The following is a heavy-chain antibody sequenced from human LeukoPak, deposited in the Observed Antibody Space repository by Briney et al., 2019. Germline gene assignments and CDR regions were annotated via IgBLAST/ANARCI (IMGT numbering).Heavy chain of an antibody. V-gene: IGHV4-31*03. Sequence: PSETLSLTCTVSGGSISSGGYFWSWIRQHPGKGLEWIGYIYYGGSTYYNPSLKSRLTISVDTSENQFSLKLSSVTAADTAVYYCARAIAAAEFDPWGQGTLVTVSS. CDR3: ARAIAAAEFDP. CDR2: IYYGGST. D-gene: IGHD6-13*01. CDR1: GGSISSGGYF. J-gene: IGHJ5*02.